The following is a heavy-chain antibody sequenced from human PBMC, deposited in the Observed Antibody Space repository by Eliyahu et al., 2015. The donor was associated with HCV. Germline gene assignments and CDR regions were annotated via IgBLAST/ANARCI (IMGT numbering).Heavy chain of an antibody. Sequence: EVQLVESGGGLVQPGGSLRLSCAASGFTFSPYWMYWVRQAPGKGLVWVSQINXDGSSTTYADSVKGRFTISRDNAKNTLSLQMNSLRAEDTAVYYCARGGFMHALDVWGLGTTVTVS. CDR1: GFTFSPYW. CDR3: ARGGFMHALDV. D-gene: IGHD3-16*01. V-gene: IGHV3-74*01. CDR2: INXDGSST. J-gene: IGHJ6*02.